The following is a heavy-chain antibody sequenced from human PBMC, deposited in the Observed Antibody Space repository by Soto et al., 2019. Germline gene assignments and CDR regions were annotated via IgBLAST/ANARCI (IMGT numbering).Heavy chain of an antibody. J-gene: IGHJ3*02. V-gene: IGHV1-2*04. CDR1: GYTFTGYY. CDR3: ASLGYCSGGSCLDAFDI. D-gene: IGHD2-15*01. CDR2: INPNSGGT. Sequence: AASVKVSCKASGYTFTGYYMHWVRQAPGQGLEWMGWINPNSGGTNYAQKFQGWVTMTRDTSISTAYMELSRLRSDDTAVYYCASLGYCSGGSCLDAFDIWGQGTMVTVSS.